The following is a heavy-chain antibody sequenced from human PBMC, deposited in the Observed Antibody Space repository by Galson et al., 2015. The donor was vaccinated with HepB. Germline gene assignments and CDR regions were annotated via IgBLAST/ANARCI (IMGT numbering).Heavy chain of an antibody. CDR2: ISSSSSTI. D-gene: IGHD3-3*01. CDR1: GFTFSSYS. V-gene: IGHV3-48*01. Sequence: SLRLSCAASGFTFSSYSMNWVRQAPGKGLEWVSYISSSSSTIYYADSVKGRFTISRDNAKNTLYLQMNSLRAEDTAVYYCATEPPDLEWLPPSHWCKRTTVTVAS. CDR3: ATEPPDLEWLPPSH. J-gene: IGHJ6*04.